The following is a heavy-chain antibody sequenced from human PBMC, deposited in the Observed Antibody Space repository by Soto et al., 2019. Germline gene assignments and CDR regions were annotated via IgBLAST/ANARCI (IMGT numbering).Heavy chain of an antibody. CDR2: FDPEDGET. CDR1: VYTLSVLS. CDR3: ATEAQGYCSGGSCYSIRAFDI. D-gene: IGHD2-15*01. V-gene: IGHV1-24*01. Sequence: PVKVSCKGSVYTLSVLSIHWLRQAPGKGLEWMGGFDPEDGETIYAQKFQGRVTMTEDTSTDTAYMELSSLRSEDTAVYYCATEAQGYCSGGSCYSIRAFDIWGQGTMVTV. J-gene: IGHJ3*02.